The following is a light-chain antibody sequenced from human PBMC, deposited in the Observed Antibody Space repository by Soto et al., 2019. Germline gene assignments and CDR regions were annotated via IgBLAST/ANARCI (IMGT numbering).Light chain of an antibody. CDR1: QSVSSY. Sequence: EIVLTQSPATLSLSPWERATLFCRASQSVSSYLAWYQQKPGQAPRLLIYDASNRATGIPARFSGSGSGTDFTLTISSLEPEDFAVYYCQQRSNWPLTFGGGTKVDIK. CDR3: QQRSNWPLT. CDR2: DAS. J-gene: IGKJ4*02. V-gene: IGKV3-11*01.